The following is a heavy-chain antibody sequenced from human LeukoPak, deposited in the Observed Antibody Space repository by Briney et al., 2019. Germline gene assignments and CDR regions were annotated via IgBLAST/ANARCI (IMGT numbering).Heavy chain of an antibody. CDR3: ARRAMIVVATPAVDY. V-gene: IGHV3-20*04. J-gene: IGHJ4*02. D-gene: IGHD3-22*01. Sequence: GGSLRLSCAASGFTFDEYGMSWVRQTPGKGLEWVSGIDWNGGSTGYADSVKGRFTISRNNAKNSLYLQMNSLRAEGTALYYCARRAMIVVATPAVDYWGQGTLVTVSS. CDR2: IDWNGGST. CDR1: GFTFDEYG.